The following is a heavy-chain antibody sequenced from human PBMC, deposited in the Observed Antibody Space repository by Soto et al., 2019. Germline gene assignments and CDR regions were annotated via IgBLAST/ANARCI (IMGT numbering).Heavy chain of an antibody. CDR3: ARALYCSSTSCQGNYYYYGMDV. J-gene: IGHJ6*02. V-gene: IGHV3-7*03. CDR1: GFTFSSYA. Sequence: VQLLESGGGLVQPGGSLRLSCAASGFTFSSYAMSWVRQAPGKGLEWVANIKQDGSEKYYVDSVKGRFTISRDNAKNSLYLQMNSLRAEDTAVYYCARALYCSSTSCQGNYYYYGMDVWGQGTTVTVSS. CDR2: IKQDGSEK. D-gene: IGHD2-2*01.